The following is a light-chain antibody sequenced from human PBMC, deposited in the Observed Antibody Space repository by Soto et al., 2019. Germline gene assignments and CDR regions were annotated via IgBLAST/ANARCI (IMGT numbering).Light chain of an antibody. CDR1: QTVRST. V-gene: IGKV3-15*01. Sequence: EIAMTHSPATLSVSPGDRGTLSCRASQTVRSTLPWYQQKPGQAPRLLIYGGSPRATGIPARFSGSGPGTEFTLTVASLQSEDLAVYYCQHYNNWTPWTFGEGTIVEV. J-gene: IGKJ1*01. CDR2: GGS. CDR3: QHYNNWTPWT.